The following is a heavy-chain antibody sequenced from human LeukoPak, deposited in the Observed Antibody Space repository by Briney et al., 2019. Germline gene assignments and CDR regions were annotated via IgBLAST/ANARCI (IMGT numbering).Heavy chain of an antibody. J-gene: IGHJ4*02. D-gene: IGHD5-18*01. CDR3: ARAKSGYSYGDFAYYFDY. V-gene: IGHV3-48*04. CDR1: GFTFTIYS. Sequence: GGSLRLSCAASGFTFTIYSMSWVRPAPGKGLEWVSYISSSGSTIYYADSVKGRFTISRDNAKNSLYLQMNSLRAEDTAVYYCARAKSGYSYGDFAYYFDYWGQGTLVTVSS. CDR2: ISSSGSTI.